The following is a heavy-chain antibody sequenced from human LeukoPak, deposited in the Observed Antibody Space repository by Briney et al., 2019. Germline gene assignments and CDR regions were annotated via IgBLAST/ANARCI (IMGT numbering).Heavy chain of an antibody. CDR1: EFTVNSNY. CDR2: IYTGGNT. V-gene: IGHV3-66*01. J-gene: IGHJ4*02. CDR3: ARSIASGYSFDY. Sequence: SGGSLRLTCAASEFTVNSNYMNWVRLAPGKGLECLSVIYTGGNTFYADSVRGRFTISRDNSKNTVNLQMNSLRAEDTAVYYCARSIASGYSFDYWGQGTLVSVSS. D-gene: IGHD3-10*01.